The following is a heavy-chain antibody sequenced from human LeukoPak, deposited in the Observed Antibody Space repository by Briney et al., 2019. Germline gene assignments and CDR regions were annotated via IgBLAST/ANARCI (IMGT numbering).Heavy chain of an antibody. V-gene: IGHV3-23*01. J-gene: IGHJ4*02. CDR1: GFTFSSYA. Sequence: GGSLRLSCAASGFTFSSYAMSWVRQAPGKGLEWVSAISGSGGSTYYADSVKGRFTISRDNSKNTLYLQMNSLRAEDTAVYYCAKALAVYYYDSSGYPSYWGQGTLVTVSS. CDR2: ISGSGGST. D-gene: IGHD3-22*01. CDR3: AKALAVYYYDSSGYPSY.